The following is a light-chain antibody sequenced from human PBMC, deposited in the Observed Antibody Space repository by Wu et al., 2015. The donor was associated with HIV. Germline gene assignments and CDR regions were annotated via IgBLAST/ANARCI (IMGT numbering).Light chain of an antibody. V-gene: IGKV1-13*02. CDR2: DAS. J-gene: IGKJ4*01. CDR3: QKLNSAPLT. Sequence: AIQLTQSPSSLSASVGDTVTITCRTSQGVGRDLAWYQHKAGKAPKLLIYDASTLLSGVPSRFSGSGSGTDFTLTINSLQPEDVATYYCQKLNSAPLTFGGGTKVDIK. CDR1: QGVGRD.